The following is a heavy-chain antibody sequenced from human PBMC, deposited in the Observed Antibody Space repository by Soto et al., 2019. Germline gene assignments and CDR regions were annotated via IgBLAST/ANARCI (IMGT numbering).Heavy chain of an antibody. CDR3: ARVCSGGSCYSNY. CDR2: ISAYNGNT. J-gene: IGHJ4*02. D-gene: IGHD2-15*01. Sequence: ASVKVSCKSSGYTFTSYGISWVRQAPGQGLEWMGWISAYNGNTNYAQKLQGRVTLTTDTSTSKDYMELRSLRSDDTAVYYCARVCSGGSCYSNYWGQGTLVTVSS. CDR1: GYTFTSYG. V-gene: IGHV1-18*01.